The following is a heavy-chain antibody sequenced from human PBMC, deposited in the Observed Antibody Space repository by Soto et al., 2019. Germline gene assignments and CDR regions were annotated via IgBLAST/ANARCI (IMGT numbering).Heavy chain of an antibody. D-gene: IGHD3-22*01. V-gene: IGHV5-51*01. Sequence: PGESLKISCKGSGYSFFSHWIGWVWQMPGKGLEWVGIIYPADSETRYSPSFQGQVTISVDKSINTAYLQWSSLKASDTAMYYCARRPWLSGYYDYWGQGTLVTVSS. CDR3: ARRPWLSGYYDY. CDR1: GYSFFSHW. CDR2: IYPADSET. J-gene: IGHJ4*02.